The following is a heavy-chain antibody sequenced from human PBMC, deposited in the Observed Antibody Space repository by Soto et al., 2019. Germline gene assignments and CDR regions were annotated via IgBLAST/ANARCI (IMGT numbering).Heavy chain of an antibody. CDR1: GGSLSGATYS. CDR2: IFPSGTT. CDR3: ARSREFDY. Sequence: SETLSLTCGVSGGSLSGATYSWNWIRQPPGKGLERIGYIFPSGTTYYNPSLKSRVTISIDVSKNQFSLSLRSLTAADTAVYYCARSREFDYWSQGTLVTVSS. J-gene: IGHJ4*02. V-gene: IGHV4-30-2*01.